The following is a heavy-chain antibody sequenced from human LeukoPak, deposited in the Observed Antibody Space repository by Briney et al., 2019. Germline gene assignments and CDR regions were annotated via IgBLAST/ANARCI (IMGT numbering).Heavy chain of an antibody. CDR2: IIPIFGTA. CDR1: GGTFTSYA. J-gene: IGHJ6*03. Sequence: SVKVSCKASGGTFTSYAISWVRQAPGQGLEWMGWIIPIFGTANYAQKFQGRVTITTDESTSTAYMELSSLRSEDTAVYYCARCRRPTVVTSYFYYYYYMDVWGKGTTVTVSS. V-gene: IGHV1-69*05. D-gene: IGHD4-23*01. CDR3: ARCRRPTVVTSYFYYYYYMDV.